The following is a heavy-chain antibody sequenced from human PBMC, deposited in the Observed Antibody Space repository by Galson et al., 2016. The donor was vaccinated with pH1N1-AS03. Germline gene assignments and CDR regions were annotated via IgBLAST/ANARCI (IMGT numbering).Heavy chain of an antibody. V-gene: IGHV3-7*01. CDR2: INQDGNVK. CDR3: VLGVTWSRDAFDF. J-gene: IGHJ3*01. Sequence: SLRLSCAASGFTFSNYWMSWVRQAPGKGLQWVANINQDGNVKYYGDSVKGRFTISRDNSKDTLYLQMSGLRAEDTAVYYCVLGVTWSRDAFDFWGQGTVVTVSS. D-gene: IGHD3-16*01. CDR1: GFTFSNYW.